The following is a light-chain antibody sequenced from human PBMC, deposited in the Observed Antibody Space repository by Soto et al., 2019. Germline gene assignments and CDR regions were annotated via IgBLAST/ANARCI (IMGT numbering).Light chain of an antibody. CDR3: QKYHTAPWT. CDR2: AAS. CDR1: QGIGNY. V-gene: IGKV1-27*01. Sequence: DIRMTQCQSSQSASVGDRVTIACRASQGIGNYLAWFQQKPGKVPKLLIHAASTLQSGVPSRFSGRGSGTEFTLTISSLQAEDVATYYCQKYHTAPWTFGQGTKV. J-gene: IGKJ1*01.